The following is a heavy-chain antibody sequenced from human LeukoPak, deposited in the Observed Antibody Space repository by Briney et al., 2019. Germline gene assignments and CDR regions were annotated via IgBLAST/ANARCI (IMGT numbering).Heavy chain of an antibody. CDR3: ARTGGGFIAVAGRYYYGMDV. CDR2: MNPNSGNT. D-gene: IGHD6-19*01. V-gene: IGHV1-8*01. Sequence: ASVKVSCKASGYIFTSYDINWVRQATGQGLEWMGWMNPNSGNTGYAQKFQGRVTMTRNTSISTAYMELSSLRSEDTAVYYCARTGGGFIAVAGRYYYGMDVWGQGTTVTVSS. CDR1: GYIFTSYD. J-gene: IGHJ6*02.